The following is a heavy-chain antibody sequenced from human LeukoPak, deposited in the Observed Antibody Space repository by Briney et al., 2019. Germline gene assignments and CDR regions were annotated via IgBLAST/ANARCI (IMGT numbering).Heavy chain of an antibody. D-gene: IGHD2-2*01. CDR3: ARVRGYCSSTSCRPPDY. J-gene: IGHJ4*02. Sequence: SETLSLTCTVPGGSISSYYWSWIRQPAGKGLEWIGRIYTSGSTNYNPSLKSRVTMSVDTSKNQFSLKLSSVTAADTAVYYCARVRGYCSSTSCRPPDYWGQGTLVTVSS. CDR2: IYTSGST. CDR1: GGSISSYY. V-gene: IGHV4-4*07.